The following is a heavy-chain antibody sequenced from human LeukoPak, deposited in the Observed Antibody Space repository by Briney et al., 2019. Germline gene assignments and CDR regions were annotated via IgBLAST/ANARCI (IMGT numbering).Heavy chain of an antibody. V-gene: IGHV7-4-1*02. CDR3: ARVIVDTAMVITGQYYYYYYMDV. Sequence: ASVKISCKASGYSFTRYAMNWVRQAPGQGLEWMGWINTKTGNPTYAQGFTGRFVFSLDTSVSTAYLQISSLKAEDTAVYYCARVIVDTAMVITGQYYYYYYMDVWGKGTTVTVSS. J-gene: IGHJ6*03. CDR2: INTKTGNP. D-gene: IGHD5-18*01. CDR1: GYSFTRYA.